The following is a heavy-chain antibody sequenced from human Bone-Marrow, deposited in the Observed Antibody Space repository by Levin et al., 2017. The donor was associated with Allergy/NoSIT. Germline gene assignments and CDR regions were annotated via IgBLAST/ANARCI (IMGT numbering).Heavy chain of an antibody. CDR2: ISSSGSTI. D-gene: IGHD2-15*01. J-gene: IGHJ4*02. CDR1: GFTFSDYY. V-gene: IGHV3-11*01. Sequence: SCAASGFTFSDYYMSWIRQAPGKGLEWVSYISSSGSTIYYADSVKGRFTISRDNAKNSLYLQMNSLRAEDTAVYYCARASGRGYCSGGSCYTGGYWGQGTLVTVSS. CDR3: ARASGRGYCSGGSCYTGGY.